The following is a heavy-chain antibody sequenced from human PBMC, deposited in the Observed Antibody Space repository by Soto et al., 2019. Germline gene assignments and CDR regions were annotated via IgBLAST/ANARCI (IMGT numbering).Heavy chain of an antibody. D-gene: IGHD3-10*01. CDR1: GGSISSGGYY. V-gene: IGHV4-31*03. CDR2: IYYSGST. J-gene: IGHJ4*02. Sequence: QVQLQESGPGLVKPSQTLSLTCTVSGGSISSGGYYGSWIRQHPGKGLEWIGYIYYSGSTYYNPSLKSRVTISVDTSKNQFSLKLSSVTAADTAVYYCARDRSYYYGSGSVNYFDYWGQGTLVTVSS. CDR3: ARDRSYYYGSGSVNYFDY.